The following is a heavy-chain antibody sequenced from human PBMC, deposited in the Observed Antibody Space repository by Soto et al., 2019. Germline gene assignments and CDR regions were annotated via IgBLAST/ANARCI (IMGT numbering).Heavy chain of an antibody. CDR3: ARIPGYSTTWYYAFDI. CDR2: IITYSGNT. V-gene: IGHV1-18*01. J-gene: IGHJ3*02. Sequence: QVQLVQSGPEVKKPGASVKVSCKAAGYTFTNYGITWVRQAPGQGLEWMGWIITYSGNTNYAQKLQDRVSLTADTSTSTAYMELWSLRSDDTAVYYCARIPGYSTTWYYAFDIWGQGTLVTVSS. CDR1: GYTFTNYG. D-gene: IGHD6-13*01.